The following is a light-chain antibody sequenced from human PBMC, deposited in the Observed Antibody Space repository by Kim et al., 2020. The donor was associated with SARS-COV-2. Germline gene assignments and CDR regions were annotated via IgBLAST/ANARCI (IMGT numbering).Light chain of an antibody. CDR3: QEYKSNSWT. V-gene: IGKV1-5*01. J-gene: IGKJ1*01. CDR1: QSISIW. Sequence: GDRVTITCRASQSISIWLAWYQQKPGKAPNLLIYDASNLESGVPSRFSGSGSGTEFTLTMSSLQPDDFATYYCQEYKSNSWTFGQGTKVDIK. CDR2: DAS.